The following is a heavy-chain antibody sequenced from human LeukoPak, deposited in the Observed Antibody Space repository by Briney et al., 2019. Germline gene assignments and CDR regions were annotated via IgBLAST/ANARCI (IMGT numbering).Heavy chain of an antibody. CDR1: GYTFTSYD. Sequence: ASVKVSCKASGYTFTSYDINWVRQATGQGLEWMGWMNPNSGNTGYAQKFQGRVTMTRNTSISTAYMELSSLRSEDTAVYYCARSRFVRNYFDYWGQGTLVTVSS. J-gene: IGHJ4*02. CDR3: ARSRFVRNYFDY. D-gene: IGHD2-21*01. V-gene: IGHV1-8*01. CDR2: MNPNSGNT.